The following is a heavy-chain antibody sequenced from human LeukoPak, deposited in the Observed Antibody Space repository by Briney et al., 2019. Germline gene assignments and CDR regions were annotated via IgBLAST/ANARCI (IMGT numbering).Heavy chain of an antibody. CDR3: AKDMSGYSYPHYFDY. D-gene: IGHD5-18*01. CDR1: GFTFDDYA. CDR2: ISWNSGSI. V-gene: IGHV3-9*01. J-gene: IGHJ4*02. Sequence: GGSLRPSCAASGFTFDDYAMHWVRQAPGKGLEWVSGISWNSGSIGYADSVKGRFTISRDNAKNSLYLQMNSLRAEDTALYYCAKDMSGYSYPHYFDYWGQGTLVTVSS.